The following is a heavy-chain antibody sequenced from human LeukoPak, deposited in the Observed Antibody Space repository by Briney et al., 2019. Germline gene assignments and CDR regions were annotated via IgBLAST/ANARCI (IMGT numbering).Heavy chain of an antibody. V-gene: IGHV3-30*18. CDR2: ISYDGDIK. Sequence: PGGSLRLSCAASGFNFSSYGMHWVRQAPGKGLEWVAVISYDGDIKYYADSVKGRFTISRDNSKSTLYLQMNTLRAEDTAVYYCAKDCAVQGGNYWNYYFYGMDVWGQGTAVTVSS. D-gene: IGHD1-1*01. CDR1: GFNFSSYG. CDR3: AKDCAVQGGNYWNYYFYGMDV. J-gene: IGHJ6*02.